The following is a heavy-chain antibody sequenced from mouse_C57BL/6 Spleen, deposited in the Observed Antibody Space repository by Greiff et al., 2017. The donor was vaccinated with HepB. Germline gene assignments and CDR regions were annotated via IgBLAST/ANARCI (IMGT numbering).Heavy chain of an antibody. CDR1: GYAFSSYW. J-gene: IGHJ3*01. CDR2: IYPGDGDT. Sequence: VHLVESGAELVKPGASVKISCKASGYAFSSYWMNWVKQRLGKGLEWIGQIYPGDGDTNYNGKFKGKATLTADKSSSTAYMQLSSLTSEDSAVYFCAREESRAAQATGWFAYWGQGTLVTVSA. D-gene: IGHD3-2*02. V-gene: IGHV1-80*01. CDR3: AREESRAAQATGWFAY.